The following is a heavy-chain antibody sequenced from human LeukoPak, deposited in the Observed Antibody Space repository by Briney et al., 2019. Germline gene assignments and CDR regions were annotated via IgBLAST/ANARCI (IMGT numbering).Heavy chain of an antibody. CDR3: ARVTETYYFDY. D-gene: IGHD4-11*01. Sequence: GGSLRLSCAASGFIFSSNAMAWVRQAPGKGLEWVSAIRGSSDDTYYADSVKGRFTISRDNAKNSLYLQMNSLRAEDTAVYYCARVTETYYFDYWGQGTLVTVSS. V-gene: IGHV3-21*01. CDR2: IRGSSDDT. J-gene: IGHJ4*02. CDR1: GFIFSSNA.